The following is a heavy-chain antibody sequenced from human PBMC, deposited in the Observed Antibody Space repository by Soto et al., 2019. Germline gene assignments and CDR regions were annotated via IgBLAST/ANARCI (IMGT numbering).Heavy chain of an antibody. CDR1: GFSLGTYGVG. CDR2: IYWDDDK. D-gene: IGHD1-26*01. V-gene: IGHV2-5*02. J-gene: IGHJ2*01. CDR3: PHRGGGIVDWYFDL. Sequence: QITLNESGPTLVKPTQTLTLTCTFSGFSLGTYGVGVGWIRQPPGKALEWLALIYWDDDKRYSPSLKSRLTITKDTSKGQVFLTLPNMDPVDTGPYYCPHRGGGIVDWYFDLWGRGTPVIVSS.